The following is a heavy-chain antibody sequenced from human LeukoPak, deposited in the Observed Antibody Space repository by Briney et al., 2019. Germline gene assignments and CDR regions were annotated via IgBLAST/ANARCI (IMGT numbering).Heavy chain of an antibody. CDR1: GHTFTAYY. D-gene: IGHD1-26*01. V-gene: IGHV1-2*02. J-gene: IGHJ4*02. Sequence: GASVKVSCKASGHTFTAYYMHWVRQAPGQGLEWMGWINPNSGGTNYAQKFQGRVTMTRDTSITTAYMELSSLRSDDTAVYYCAKDSGRPYYFDYWGQGTLVSVSS. CDR3: AKDSGRPYYFDY. CDR2: INPNSGGT.